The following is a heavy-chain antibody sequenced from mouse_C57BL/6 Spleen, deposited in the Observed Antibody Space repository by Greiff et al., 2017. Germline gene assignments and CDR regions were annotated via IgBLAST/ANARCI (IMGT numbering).Heavy chain of an antibody. CDR2: ISSGSSTI. CDR3: ARLGTTVVATDY. J-gene: IGHJ2*01. D-gene: IGHD1-1*01. V-gene: IGHV5-17*01. Sequence: EVKLVESGGGLVKPGGSLKLSCAASGFTFSDYGMHWVRQAPEKGLEWVAYISSGSSTIYYADTVKGRFTISRDNAKNTLFLQMTSLRSEDTAMYYCARLGTTVVATDYWGQGTTLTVSS. CDR1: GFTFSDYG.